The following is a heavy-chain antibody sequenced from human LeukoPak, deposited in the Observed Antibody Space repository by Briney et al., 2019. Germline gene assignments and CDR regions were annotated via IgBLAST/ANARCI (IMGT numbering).Heavy chain of an antibody. J-gene: IGHJ4*02. CDR3: ARGPHGGFVIIPTEF. D-gene: IGHD3-3*01. CDR1: GFTFSSYW. CDR2: IYSSSSYI. Sequence: PGGSLRLSCAASGFTFSSYWMNWVRQAPGKGLEWVSSIYSSSSYIYYADSVKGRFTISRANAKNSLFLQMNSLRAEDTAVYYCARGPHGGFVIIPTEFWGQGTLVTVSS. V-gene: IGHV3-21*01.